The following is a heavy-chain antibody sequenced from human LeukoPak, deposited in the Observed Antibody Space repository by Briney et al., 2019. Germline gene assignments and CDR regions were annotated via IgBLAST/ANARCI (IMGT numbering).Heavy chain of an antibody. CDR3: ARDPGTTPLDYYYYMDV. D-gene: IGHD1-7*01. V-gene: IGHV4-61*02. J-gene: IGHJ6*03. CDR1: GGSISSGSYY. Sequence: PSQTLSLTCTVSGGSISSGSYYWSWIRQPAGKGLEWIGRIYTSGSTNYNPSLESRVTISVDTSKNQFSLKLSSVTAADTAVYYCARDPGTTPLDYYYYMDVWGKGTTVTVSS. CDR2: IYTSGST.